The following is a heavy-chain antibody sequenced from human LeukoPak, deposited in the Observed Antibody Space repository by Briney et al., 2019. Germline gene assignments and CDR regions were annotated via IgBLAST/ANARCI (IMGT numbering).Heavy chain of an antibody. V-gene: IGHV3-74*01. CDR1: GFLFNRYW. CDR2: IYSDGSIT. Sequence: GGSLRLSCAASGFLFNRYWMHWVRQTPGKGLVWVSRIYSDGSITNYADSVRGRFTISRDNSKNTLYLQMNSLRAEDTAVYYCARDNDYGDYGLGYWGQGTLVTVSS. J-gene: IGHJ4*02. CDR3: ARDNDYGDYGLGY. D-gene: IGHD4-17*01.